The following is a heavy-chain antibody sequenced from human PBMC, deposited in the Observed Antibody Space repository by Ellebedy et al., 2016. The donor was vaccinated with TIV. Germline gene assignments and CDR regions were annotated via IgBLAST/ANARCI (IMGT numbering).Heavy chain of an antibody. V-gene: IGHV4-39*01. D-gene: IGHD3-10*01. CDR3: STDRTVRGVPDY. CDR1: GGSINNTSHY. CDR2: IYYSGAS. J-gene: IGHJ4*02. Sequence: MPSETLSLTCTVPGGSINNTSHYWGWIRQSPRKGLAWIGSIYYSGASYYNPSRRSRATLSVDTPKNRFSLNLNSVTAADTALYYCSTDRTVRGVPDYWGQGILVTVSS.